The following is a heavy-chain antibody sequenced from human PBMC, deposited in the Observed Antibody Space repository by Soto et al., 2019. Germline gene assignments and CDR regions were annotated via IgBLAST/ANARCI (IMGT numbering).Heavy chain of an antibody. V-gene: IGHV1-46*02. D-gene: IGHD5-18*01. CDR3: ARGGYDWYFDL. CDR2: FNPSGGST. CDR1: GYTFNSYY. J-gene: IGHJ2*01. Sequence: QVQLVQSGAEVKKPGASVKDSCKASGYTFNSYYIHWVRLAPGQGLEWMGIFNPSGGSTNYPQKLQGRVTLTRDTSTSTVYMELSSLRSEDTAIYYCARGGYDWYFDLWGRGTLVTVSS.